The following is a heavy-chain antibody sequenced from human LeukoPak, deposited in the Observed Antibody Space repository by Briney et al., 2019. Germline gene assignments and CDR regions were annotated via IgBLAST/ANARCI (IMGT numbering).Heavy chain of an antibody. CDR2: INSDGSST. CDR3: AREGHWVDILTGYPQRYYGMDV. V-gene: IGHV3-74*01. J-gene: IGHJ6*02. Sequence: TGGPLRLSCAASGFTFSSYWMHWVRQAPGKGLVWVSRINSDGSSTSYADSVKGRFTISRDNAKNTLYLQMNSLRAEDTAVYYCAREGHWVDILTGYPQRYYGMDVWGQGTTVTVSS. D-gene: IGHD3-9*01. CDR1: GFTFSSYW.